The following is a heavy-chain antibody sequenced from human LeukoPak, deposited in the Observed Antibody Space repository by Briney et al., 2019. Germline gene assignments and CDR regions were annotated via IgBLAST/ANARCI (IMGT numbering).Heavy chain of an antibody. CDR1: GDSISSYY. CDR3: ARAFYCSGGSYYSDY. D-gene: IGHD2-15*01. CDR2: IYYSGST. J-gene: IGHJ4*02. V-gene: IGHV4-59*01. Sequence: SETLSLTCTVSGDSISSYYWSWIRQPPGKGLEWIGYIYYSGSTNYNPSLKSRVTISLDTSKNQFSLRLSSVTAADTAVYYCARAFYCSGGSYYSDYWGQGTLVTVSS.